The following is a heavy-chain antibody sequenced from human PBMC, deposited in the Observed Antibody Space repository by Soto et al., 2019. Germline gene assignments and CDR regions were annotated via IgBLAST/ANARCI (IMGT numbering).Heavy chain of an antibody. CDR1: GGSISTYY. CDR3: VRDGTKTLRDWFDP. Sequence: SETLSLTCTVSGGSISTYYWNWIRQPPGKGLEWIGYLYATGTTDYNPSLKSRVMMSVDTSKKQFSLKLRSVTAADTAVYYCVRDGTKTLRDWFDPWGQGISVTVSS. D-gene: IGHD1-1*01. J-gene: IGHJ5*02. V-gene: IGHV4-59*12. CDR2: LYATGTT.